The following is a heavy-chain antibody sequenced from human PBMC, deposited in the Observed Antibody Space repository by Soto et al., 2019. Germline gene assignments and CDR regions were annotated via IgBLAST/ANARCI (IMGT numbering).Heavy chain of an antibody. CDR3: ARPRDGTSCPRGCYYAMDV. CDR1: GYTFTNYA. D-gene: IGHD2-2*01. J-gene: IGHJ6*02. CDR2: FNDGHGNK. V-gene: IGHV1-3*01. Sequence: XSVKVSCKASGYTFTNYAMYLVRHAPGQRLEWSGRFNDGHGNKKYSQKFQGRVTITREPSASTAYMELSSLTSEDTAVYYCARPRDGTSCPRGCYYAMDVWGQGTTVTVSS.